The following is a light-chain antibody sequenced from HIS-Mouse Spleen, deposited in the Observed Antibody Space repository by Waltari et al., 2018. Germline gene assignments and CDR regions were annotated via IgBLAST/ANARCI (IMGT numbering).Light chain of an antibody. CDR2: EGS. J-gene: IGLJ3*02. CDR1: SSDVGSYNL. Sequence: QSALTQPASVSGSPGQSITISCTGTSSDVGSYNLVSWYQQHPGKATKLMIYEGSKRPSGVSNRFSGSKSGNTASLTISGLQAEDEADYYCCSYAGSSTCVFGGGTKLTVL. V-gene: IGLV2-23*01. CDR3: CSYAGSSTCV.